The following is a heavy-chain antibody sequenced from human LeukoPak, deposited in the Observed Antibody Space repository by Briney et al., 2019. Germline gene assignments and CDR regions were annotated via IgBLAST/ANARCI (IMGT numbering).Heavy chain of an antibody. V-gene: IGHV3-11*04. J-gene: IGHJ6*02. Sequence: GGSLRLSCAVSGFTFSDYYMSWTRQAPGKGLEWVSYISSSGSTIYYADSVKGRFTISRDNAKNSLYLQMNSLGAEDTAVYYCARGNGELVDYYYYGMDVWGQGTTVTVSS. CDR1: GFTFSDYY. CDR2: ISSSGSTI. CDR3: ARGNGELVDYYYYGMDV. D-gene: IGHD3-10*01.